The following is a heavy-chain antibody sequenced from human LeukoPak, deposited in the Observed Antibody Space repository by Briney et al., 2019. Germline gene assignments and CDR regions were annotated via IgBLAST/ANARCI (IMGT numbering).Heavy chain of an antibody. V-gene: IGHV3-23*01. CDR2: ISGSGGST. J-gene: IGHJ5*02. D-gene: IGHD3-10*01. Sequence: PGGSLRLSCAASGFTFSSYGMSWVRQAPGKGLEWVSAISGSGGSTYYADSVKGRFSISRGNSKNTLYLQMNSLRAEDTAVYYCARDNYYGSGLFGHWGQGTLVTVSS. CDR1: GFTFSSYG. CDR3: ARDNYYGSGLFGH.